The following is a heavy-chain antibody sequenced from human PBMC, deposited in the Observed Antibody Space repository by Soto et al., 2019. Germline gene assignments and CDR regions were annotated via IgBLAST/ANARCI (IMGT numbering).Heavy chain of an antibody. CDR3: VRQGIDYLHGLVDV. CDR1: SGPDRSHN. J-gene: IGHJ6*02. Sequence: SETLSLTCTVSSGPDRSHNWGWIRQPPGGGLEWIGYVYYTGDTAYNPSLRGRVTISADTSTNDISLTLNSVTAADTAVYYCVRQGIDYLHGLVDVWGQGTTVTVSS. D-gene: IGHD4-17*01. CDR2: VYYTGDT. V-gene: IGHV4-59*08.